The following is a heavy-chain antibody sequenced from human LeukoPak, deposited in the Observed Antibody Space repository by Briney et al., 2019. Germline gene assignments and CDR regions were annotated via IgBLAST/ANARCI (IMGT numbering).Heavy chain of an antibody. J-gene: IGHJ5*02. Sequence: ASVKVSCKASGGTFSSYAISWVRQMPGKGLEWMGRIDPSDSYTNYSPSFQGHVTISADKSISTAYLQWSSLKASDTAMYYCAASPPLYDILTETPWGQGTLVTVSS. V-gene: IGHV5-10-1*01. CDR1: GGTFSSYA. CDR3: AASPPLYDILTETP. CDR2: IDPSDSYT. D-gene: IGHD3-9*01.